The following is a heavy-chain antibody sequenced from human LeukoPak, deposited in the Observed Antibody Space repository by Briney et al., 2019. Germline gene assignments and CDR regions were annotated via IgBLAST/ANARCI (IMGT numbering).Heavy chain of an antibody. CDR2: INPNSGGT. CDR1: GYTFTGYY. D-gene: IGHD1-26*01. CDR3: ARDLEGATLTAHRPTVGNDY. Sequence: GASVKVSCKASGYTFTGYYMHWVRQAPGQGLEWMGWINPNSGGTNYAQKLQGRVTMTTDTSTSTAYMELRSLRSDDTAVYYCARDLEGATLTAHRPTVGNDYWGQGTLVTVSS. J-gene: IGHJ4*02. V-gene: IGHV1-2*02.